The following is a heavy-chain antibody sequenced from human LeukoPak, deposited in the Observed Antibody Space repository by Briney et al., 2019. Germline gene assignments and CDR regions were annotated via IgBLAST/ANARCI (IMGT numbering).Heavy chain of an antibody. D-gene: IGHD6-19*01. Sequence: SETLSLTCAVYGGSFSGYYWSWIRQPPGTGLEWIGEINHSGSTNYNPSLKSRVTISVDTSKNPFSLKLSSVTAADTAVYYCARDIAVAGTRYYYYMDVWGKGTTVTVSS. V-gene: IGHV4-34*01. CDR3: ARDIAVAGTRYYYYMDV. CDR2: INHSGST. CDR1: GGSFSGYY. J-gene: IGHJ6*03.